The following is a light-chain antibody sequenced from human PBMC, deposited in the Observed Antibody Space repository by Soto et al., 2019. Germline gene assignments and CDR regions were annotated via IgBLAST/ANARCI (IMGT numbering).Light chain of an antibody. V-gene: IGLV2-14*01. CDR2: DVN. CDR3: SSYTSSIPLV. Sequence: QSALTQPASVSGSPGQSITISCTGTSSDVGGYNYVSWYQQHPGKAPKLMIYDVNNRPSGVSTRFSGSKSGNTASLTISGLQAEDEGDYYCSSYTSSIPLVFGGGTKVTVL. CDR1: SSDVGGYNY. J-gene: IGLJ2*01.